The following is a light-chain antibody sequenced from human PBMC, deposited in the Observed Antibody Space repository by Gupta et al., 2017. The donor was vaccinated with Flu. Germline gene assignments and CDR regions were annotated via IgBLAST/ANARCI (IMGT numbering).Light chain of an antibody. CDR3: QQENNWPRT. J-gene: IGKJ1*01. CDR1: QHVRDN. Sequence: EIVMTHSPGNLSVSPGERATLSCRSSQHVRDNLAWYQHKPGQAPRLLFAGSSTRATGVPARFSGSGSGTDFTLTISSLQSEDLAIYYCQQENNWPRTFGQGTKVEIK. CDR2: GSS. V-gene: IGKV3-15*01.